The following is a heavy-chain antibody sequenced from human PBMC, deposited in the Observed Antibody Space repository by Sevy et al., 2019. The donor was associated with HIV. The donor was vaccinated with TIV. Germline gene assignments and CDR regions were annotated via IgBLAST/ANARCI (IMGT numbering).Heavy chain of an antibody. D-gene: IGHD3-22*01. CDR2: ISSSGSTI. J-gene: IGHJ4*02. CDR1: GFTFSDYY. V-gene: IGHV3-11*01. Sequence: GGSLRLSCAASGFTFSDYYMSRIRQAPGKGLEWVSYISSSGSTIYYADSVKGRFTISRDNAKNSLYLQMNSLRAEDTAVYYCARDPSGVDYYDSSGYSDYWGQGTLVTVSS. CDR3: ARDPSGVDYYDSSGYSDY.